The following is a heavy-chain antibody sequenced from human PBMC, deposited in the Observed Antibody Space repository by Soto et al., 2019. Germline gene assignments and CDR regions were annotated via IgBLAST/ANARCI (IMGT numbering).Heavy chain of an antibody. D-gene: IGHD6-13*01. Sequence: QVQLVESGGGVVQPGRSLRLSCAASGFTFSSYGMHWVRQAPGKGLEWVAVISYDGSNKYYADSVKGRFTISRDNSKNTLYLQMNSLRAEDTAVYYCAIGSRQQLVGLGYWGQGTLVTVSS. CDR1: GFTFSSYG. CDR2: ISYDGSNK. V-gene: IGHV3-30*03. J-gene: IGHJ4*02. CDR3: AIGSRQQLVGLGY.